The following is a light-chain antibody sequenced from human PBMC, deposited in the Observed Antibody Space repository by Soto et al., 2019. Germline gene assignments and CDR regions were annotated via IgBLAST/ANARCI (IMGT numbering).Light chain of an antibody. CDR3: QQYENFPSLT. CDR2: DAS. J-gene: IGKJ4*01. CDR1: HDISTY. Sequence: DIQITQSPSSLSASVGDRVTITCQASHDISTYLNWYQQKQGKAPKLLIYDASNLETGVPSRFSGSGSGTDFSFTISSLQHEDIATYYCQQYENFPSLTFGGGTKVEIK. V-gene: IGKV1-33*01.